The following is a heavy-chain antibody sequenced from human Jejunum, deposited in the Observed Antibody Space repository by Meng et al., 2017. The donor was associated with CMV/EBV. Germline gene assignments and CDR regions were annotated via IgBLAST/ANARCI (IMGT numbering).Heavy chain of an antibody. J-gene: IGHJ4*02. CDR1: GYNFIGYY. CDR3: AKDGGSFLDYYFDF. Sequence: SGYNFIGYYIHRVRQASGRGLEWLGYINPNTGDTNYAQKFQGRVIMTRDTSSNTAYVELTRLRSDDTALYYCAKDGGSFLDYYFDFWGQGTLVTVSS. D-gene: IGHD1-26*01. V-gene: IGHV1-2*02. CDR2: INPNTGDT.